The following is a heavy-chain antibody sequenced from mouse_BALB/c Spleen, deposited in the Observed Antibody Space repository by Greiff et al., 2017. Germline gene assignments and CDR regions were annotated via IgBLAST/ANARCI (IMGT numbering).Heavy chain of an antibody. Sequence: VKLVESGPGLVAPSQSLSITCTVSGFSLTSYGVHWVRQPPGKGLEWLGVIWAGGSTNYNSALMSRLSISKDNSKSQVFLKMNSLQTDDTAMYYCAIGYDGTEAPHWYFDVWGAGTTVTVSS. D-gene: IGHD2-2*01. J-gene: IGHJ1*01. CDR1: GFSLTSYG. V-gene: IGHV2-9*02. CDR3: AIGYDGTEAPHWYFDV. CDR2: IWAGGST.